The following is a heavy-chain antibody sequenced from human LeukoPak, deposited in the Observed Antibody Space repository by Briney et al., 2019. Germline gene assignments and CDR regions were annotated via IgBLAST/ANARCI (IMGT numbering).Heavy chain of an antibody. J-gene: IGHJ3*02. D-gene: IGHD3-16*02. CDR2: FYHSGST. CDR1: GCSISSSGYY. Sequence: SGTLSLTFPVSGCSISSSGYYWGWIRQPPGKGLEWIWSFYHSGSTYYNPSLKSRVTISVDTSKNQFSLKLSSVTAADTAVYYCAREGMITFGGVIVPDAFDIWGQGTMVTVSS. CDR3: AREGMITFGGVIVPDAFDI. V-gene: IGHV4-39*07.